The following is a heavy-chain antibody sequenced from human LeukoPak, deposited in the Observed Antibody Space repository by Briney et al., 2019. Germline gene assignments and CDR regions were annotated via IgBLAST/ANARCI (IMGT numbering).Heavy chain of an antibody. CDR1: GGTFSSYA. D-gene: IGHD6-13*01. CDR2: IIPIFGTS. J-gene: IGHJ3*02. Sequence: SVKVSCKASGGTFSSYAISWVRQAPGQGLEWVGGIIPIFGTSNYAQKFQGRVTITPDESTSTAYMELSSLRCEDTVVYCCARDKGRAADAFDIWGQGTMVTVSS. V-gene: IGHV1-69*13. CDR3: ARDKGRAADAFDI.